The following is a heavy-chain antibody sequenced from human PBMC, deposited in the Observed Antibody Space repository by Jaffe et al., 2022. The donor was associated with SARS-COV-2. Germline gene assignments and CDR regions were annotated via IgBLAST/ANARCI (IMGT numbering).Heavy chain of an antibody. D-gene: IGHD4-17*01. V-gene: IGHV3-23*01. CDR3: AKPTRPYGDYWYFDL. CDR2: ISESGGST. Sequence: EVQLLESGGGLVQPGGSLRLSCAASGFSFNSYGMSWVRQAPGKGLEWVSAISESGGSTYYADSVKGRFTISRDNSKNTLYLLMSSLRADDTAAYYCAKPTRPYGDYWYFDLWGRGTLVTVSS. J-gene: IGHJ2*01. CDR1: GFSFNSYG.